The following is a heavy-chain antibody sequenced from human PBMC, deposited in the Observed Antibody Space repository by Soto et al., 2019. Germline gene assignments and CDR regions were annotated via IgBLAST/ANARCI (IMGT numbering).Heavy chain of an antibody. D-gene: IGHD4-17*01. Sequence: EVQLLESGGGLVQPGGSLRLSCAASGFTFSSYAMSWVRQAPGKGLEWVSAIRGSGGSTYYADSVKGRFTISRDNSKNTLYLQMNSLRAEDTAVYYCAKGWVGGDYDPNWFDPWGQGTLVTVSS. CDR1: GFTFSSYA. CDR2: IRGSGGST. J-gene: IGHJ5*02. CDR3: AKGWVGGDYDPNWFDP. V-gene: IGHV3-23*01.